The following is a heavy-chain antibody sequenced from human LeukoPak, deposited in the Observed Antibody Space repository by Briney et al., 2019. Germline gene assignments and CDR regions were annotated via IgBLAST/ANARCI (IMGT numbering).Heavy chain of an antibody. V-gene: IGHV4-39*07. CDR2: IYYSGST. CDR3: ARDLWVAVAVNWFDP. Sequence: SETLSLTCAVYRGGASFNNYYWGWIRQPPGKGLEWIGSIYYSGSTYYNPSLKSRVTISVDTSKNQFSLKLSSVTAADTAVYYCARDLWVAVAVNWFDPWGQGTLVTVSS. D-gene: IGHD6-19*01. J-gene: IGHJ5*02. CDR1: RGGASFNNYY.